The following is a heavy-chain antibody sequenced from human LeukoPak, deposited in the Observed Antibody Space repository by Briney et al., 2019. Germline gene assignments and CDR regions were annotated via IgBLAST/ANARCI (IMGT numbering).Heavy chain of an antibody. CDR3: ARRGDGSGSSYYYYYYMDV. CDR2: IYYSGST. CDR1: GGSISSSSYY. Sequence: SETLSLTCTVSGGSISSSSYYWGWIRQPPGKGLEWIGSIYYSGSTYYNPSLKSRVTISVDTSKNQFSLKLSSVTAADTAVYYCARRGDGSGSSYYYYYYMDVWGKGTTVTVSS. J-gene: IGHJ6*03. V-gene: IGHV4-39*01. D-gene: IGHD3-10*01.